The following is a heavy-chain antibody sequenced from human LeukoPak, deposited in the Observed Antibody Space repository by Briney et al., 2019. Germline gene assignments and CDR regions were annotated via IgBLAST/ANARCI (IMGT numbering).Heavy chain of an antibody. CDR1: GFNFNSKW. Sequence: SGGSLRLSCATSGFNFNSKWMTWVRQAPGKGLEWVANINQDGSEKYHGDSMKGRFTISRDNAKSSLFLEMSSLRAEDTAVYYCADPPSDFWGQGTLVAVSS. CDR2: INQDGSEK. CDR3: ADPPSDF. V-gene: IGHV3-7*01. J-gene: IGHJ4*02.